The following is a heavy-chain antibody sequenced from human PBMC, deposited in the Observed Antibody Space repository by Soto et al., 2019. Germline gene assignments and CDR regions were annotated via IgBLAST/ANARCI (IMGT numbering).Heavy chain of an antibody. Sequence: SVKVSCKASGGTFSSYAISWVRQAPGQGLEWMGGIIPIFGTANYAQKFQGRVTITADKSTSTAYMELSSLRSEDTAVYYCAVSRPKSYYYYGMDVWGQGTTVTVSS. CDR2: IIPIFGTA. J-gene: IGHJ6*02. D-gene: IGHD6-6*01. V-gene: IGHV1-69*06. CDR3: AVSRPKSYYYYGMDV. CDR1: GGTFSSYA.